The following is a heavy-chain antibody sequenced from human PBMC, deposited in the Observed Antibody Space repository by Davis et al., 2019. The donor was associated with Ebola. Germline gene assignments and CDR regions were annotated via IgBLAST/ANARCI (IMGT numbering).Heavy chain of an antibody. CDR1: GFTVSSNY. Sequence: CVSPGFTVSSNYMRCVRQAPGKGLEWVPVIYIGGSTYYVDSVKGRFTISRDNSKNTLYLQMNSLRAEDTAVYYCARAGGSSSSVAPKRRYFDYWGQGTLVTVSS. V-gene: IGHV3-53*01. CDR3: ARAGGSSSSVAPKRRYFDY. J-gene: IGHJ4*02. D-gene: IGHD6-6*01. CDR2: IYIGGST.